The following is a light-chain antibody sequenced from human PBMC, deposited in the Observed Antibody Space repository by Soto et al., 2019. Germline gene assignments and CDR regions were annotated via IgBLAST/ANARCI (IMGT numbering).Light chain of an antibody. CDR3: QQYNKWPIT. J-gene: IGKJ4*01. CDR1: QGVTSD. Sequence: EMVMTKSPATLSVSPGERVRLSLRTSQGVTSDLACYQHKPGQAPMLLIYGASTGATGIPARFSGSGSGTEFTLTINSLQSEDFAIYYCQQYNKWPITFGGGTKVDIK. CDR2: GAS. V-gene: IGKV3-15*01.